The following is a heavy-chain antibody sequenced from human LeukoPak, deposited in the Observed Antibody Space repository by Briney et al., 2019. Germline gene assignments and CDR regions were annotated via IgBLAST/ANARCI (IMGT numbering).Heavy chain of an antibody. CDR2: IKQDGSEK. J-gene: IGHJ4*02. CDR3: AKSYASGSFYDY. V-gene: IGHV3-7*03. CDR1: GFTFSSYW. D-gene: IGHD3-10*01. Sequence: GGSLRLSCAAPGFTFSSYWMSWVRQAPGKGLEWVANIKQDGSEKYYVDSVKGRFTISRDNAKNSLYLQKNNLRADDTAVYYCAKSYASGSFYDYWGRGTLVTVSS.